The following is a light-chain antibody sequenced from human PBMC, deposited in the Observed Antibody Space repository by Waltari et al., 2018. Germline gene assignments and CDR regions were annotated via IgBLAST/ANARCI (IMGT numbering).Light chain of an antibody. CDR1: QSVGSY. CDR3: QQRSKWPPIT. V-gene: IGKV3-11*01. Sequence: EIVFTQSPATLSLSPGERATLSCKASQSVGSYLAWYQQKPGQAPRLLIYDASNRATGIPARFTARGSGTDFTLTISGLEPDDFAVYYCQQRSKWPPITFGQGTRLEIQ. CDR2: DAS. J-gene: IGKJ5*01.